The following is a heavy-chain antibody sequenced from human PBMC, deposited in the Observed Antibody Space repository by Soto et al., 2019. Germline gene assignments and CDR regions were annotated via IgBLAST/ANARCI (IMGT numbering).Heavy chain of an antibody. Sequence: SETLSLTCAVSGGSISSGGYSWSWIRQPPGKGLEWIGYIYHSGSTYYNPSLKSRVTISVDRSKNQFSLKLSSVTAADTAVYYCARYCSSWSFDYWGEGTQVTVS. V-gene: IGHV4-30-2*01. CDR1: GGSISSGGYS. CDR2: IYHSGST. J-gene: IGHJ4*02. CDR3: ARYCSSWSFDY. D-gene: IGHD6-13*01.